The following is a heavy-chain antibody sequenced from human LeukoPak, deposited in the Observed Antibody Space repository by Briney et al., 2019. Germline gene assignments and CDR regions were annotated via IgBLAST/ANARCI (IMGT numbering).Heavy chain of an antibody. CDR3: ASPAGGMDV. J-gene: IGHJ6*02. Sequence: SETLSLTCTVSGGSISSYYWSWIRQPPGKGLEWIGEINHSGSTNYNPSLKSRVTISVDTSKNQFSLKLSSVTAADTAVYYCASPAGGMDVWGQGTTVTVSS. D-gene: IGHD3-10*01. V-gene: IGHV4-34*01. CDR2: INHSGST. CDR1: GGSISSYY.